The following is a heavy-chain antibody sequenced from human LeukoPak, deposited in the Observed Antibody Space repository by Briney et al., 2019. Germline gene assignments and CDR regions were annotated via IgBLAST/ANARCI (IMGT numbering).Heavy chain of an antibody. V-gene: IGHV3-30*18. D-gene: IGHD3-22*01. CDR2: ISYDGSNK. J-gene: IGHJ4*02. CDR3: AKDAGSGYASVAY. Sequence: GGSLRLSCAASGFTFSSYWMSWVRQAPGKGLEWVAVISYDGSNKYYADSVKGRFTIFRDNSKNTLYLQMNSLRAEDTAVYYCAKDAGSGYASVAYWGQGTLVTVSS. CDR1: GFTFSSYW.